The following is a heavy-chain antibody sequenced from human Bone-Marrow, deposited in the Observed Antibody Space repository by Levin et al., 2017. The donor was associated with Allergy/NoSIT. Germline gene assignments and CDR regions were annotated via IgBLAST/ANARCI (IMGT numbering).Heavy chain of an antibody. CDR2: ISSSSSYI. Sequence: MSGGSLRLSCAASGFTFSSYSMNWVRQAPGKGLEWVSSISSSSSYIYYADSVKGRFTISRDNAKNSLYLQMNSLRAEDTAVYYCARDPLQLPSSPKPYYFDYWGQGTLVTVSS. V-gene: IGHV3-21*01. CDR3: ARDPLQLPSSPKPYYFDY. D-gene: IGHD5-18*01. J-gene: IGHJ4*02. CDR1: GFTFSSYS.